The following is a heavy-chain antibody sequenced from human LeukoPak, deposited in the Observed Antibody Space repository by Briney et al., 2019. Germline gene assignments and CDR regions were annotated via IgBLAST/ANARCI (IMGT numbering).Heavy chain of an antibody. J-gene: IGHJ4*02. CDR3: ARVGSGYIGY. CDR2: IYSGGST. CDR1: GFTVSSNY. V-gene: IGHV3-53*01. D-gene: IGHD3-3*01. Sequence: GGSLRLSCAASGFTVSSNYMSWVRQAPGKGLEWVSVIYSGGSTYYADSVEGRFTISRDNSKNTLYLQMNSLRAEDKAVYYCARVGSGYIGYWGQGTLVTVSS.